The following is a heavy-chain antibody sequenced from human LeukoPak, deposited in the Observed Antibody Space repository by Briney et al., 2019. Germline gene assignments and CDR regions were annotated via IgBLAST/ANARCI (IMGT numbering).Heavy chain of an antibody. CDR1: GFTFSGYS. CDR3: ARGIDGACDY. J-gene: IGHJ4*02. D-gene: IGHD3-10*01. V-gene: IGHV3-23*01. Sequence: GGSLRLSCAASGFTFSGYSMIWVRQAPGKGLEWVSEISGSGYNTYYPDSVKGRFTISRDNSKNTLFLQMTGLRAEDTAIYYCARGIDGACDYWGQGILVTVSS. CDR2: ISGSGYNT.